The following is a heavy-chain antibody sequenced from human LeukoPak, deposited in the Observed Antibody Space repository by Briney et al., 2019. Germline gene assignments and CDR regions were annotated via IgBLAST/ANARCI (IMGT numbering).Heavy chain of an antibody. V-gene: IGHV4-59*01. CDR3: ARGYSSSWYDY. Sequence: PSETLSLTCTVSGDSISNYYWSWIRQPPGKGLEWIGYIYYSGSTNYNPSLKSRVTISLDTSKNQFSLKLSSVTAADTAVYYCARGYSSSWYDYWGQGTLVTVSS. D-gene: IGHD6-13*01. CDR1: GDSISNYY. CDR2: IYYSGST. J-gene: IGHJ4*02.